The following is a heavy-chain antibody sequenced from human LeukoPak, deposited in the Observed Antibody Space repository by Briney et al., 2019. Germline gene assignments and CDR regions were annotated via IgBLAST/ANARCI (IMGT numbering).Heavy chain of an antibody. J-gene: IGHJ6*03. V-gene: IGHV3-66*02. Sequence: GWSLRLSCAASGFTVSSNYMSWVRQAPGKGLEWVSVIYSGGSTYYADSVKGRFTISRDNSKNTLYLQMNSLRAEDTAVYYCARDGGSSSASYYYYYYMDVWGKGTTVTVSS. CDR2: IYSGGST. CDR3: ARDGGSSSASYYYYYYMDV. D-gene: IGHD6-6*01. CDR1: GFTVSSNY.